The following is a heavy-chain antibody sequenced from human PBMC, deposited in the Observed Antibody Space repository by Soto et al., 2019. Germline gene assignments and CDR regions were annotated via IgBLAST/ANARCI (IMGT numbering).Heavy chain of an antibody. D-gene: IGHD1-1*01. V-gene: IGHV1-69*02. CDR3: ARVLQQLPTGCFDP. CDR2: IIPFLGIA. J-gene: IGHJ5*02. Sequence: GASVKVSCKASGGTFSSYTISWVRQAPGQGLEWMGRIIPFLGIANYAQDFQDRVTITADRSTNTSYMELSGLTFEDTAVYYCARVLQQLPTGCFDPWGQGTLVTVS. CDR1: GGTFSSYT.